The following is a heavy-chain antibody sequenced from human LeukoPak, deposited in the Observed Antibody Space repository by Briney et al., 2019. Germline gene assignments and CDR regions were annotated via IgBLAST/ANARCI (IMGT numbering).Heavy chain of an antibody. D-gene: IGHD4-23*01. V-gene: IGHV3-23*01. CDR3: GSPTVGTDYYYYGMDV. J-gene: IGHJ6*02. Sequence: PGGSLRLSCAASGFTFSSYAMSWVRQAPGKGLEWVSAISGSGGSTYYADSVKGRFTISRDNSKNTLYLQMNSLRAEDTAVYYCGSPTVGTDYYYYGMDVWGQGTTVTVSS. CDR1: GFTFSSYA. CDR2: ISGSGGST.